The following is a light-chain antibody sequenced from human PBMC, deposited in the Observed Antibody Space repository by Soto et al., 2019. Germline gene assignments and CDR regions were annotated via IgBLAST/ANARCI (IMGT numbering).Light chain of an antibody. CDR1: QSVSSSY. Sequence: EIVLTQSPGTLSLSPGERATLSCRASQSVSSSYLAWYQQKPGQAPRLLICGASSRATGIPDRFSGSGSGTDFTLTISRLEPEDFAVYYCQQCGSSPWTFGQGTKVEI. CDR3: QQCGSSPWT. J-gene: IGKJ1*01. CDR2: GAS. V-gene: IGKV3-20*01.